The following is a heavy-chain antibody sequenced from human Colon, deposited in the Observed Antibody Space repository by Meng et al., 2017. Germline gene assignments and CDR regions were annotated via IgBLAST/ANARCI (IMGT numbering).Heavy chain of an antibody. Sequence: QVQLQESGPGLVKPSGTLCFTCAVSGGSITNDNWWSWVRQPPGKGLEWIGEIFHAGNTNYNPSLKSRVTMSLDKSKNQFSLTLTSVTAADTAVYYCARDFHSTMTVFDSWGQGTLVTVSS. CDR2: IFHAGNT. J-gene: IGHJ4*02. CDR3: ARDFHSTMTVFDS. D-gene: IGHD3-22*01. V-gene: IGHV4-4*02. CDR1: GGSITNDNW.